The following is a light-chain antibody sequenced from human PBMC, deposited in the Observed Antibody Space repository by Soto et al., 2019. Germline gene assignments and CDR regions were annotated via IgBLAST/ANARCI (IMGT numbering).Light chain of an antibody. CDR1: SGYSNYK. CDR2: VGTGGIVG. J-gene: IGLJ2*01. V-gene: IGLV9-49*01. CDR3: GADHGSGSNFFVV. Sequence: QSVLTQPPSASASLGASVTLTCTLSSGYSNYKVDWYQQRPGKGPRFVMQVGTGGIVGSKGDGIPDRFSVLGSGLNRYLTIKNIQEEDESDYHCGADHGSGSNFFVVFGGGTKVTVL.